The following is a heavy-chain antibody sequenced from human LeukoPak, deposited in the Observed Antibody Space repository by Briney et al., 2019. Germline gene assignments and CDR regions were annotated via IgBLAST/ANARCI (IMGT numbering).Heavy chain of an antibody. CDR2: INAGNGNT. J-gene: IGHJ3*02. D-gene: IGHD5-18*01. CDR3: AGGYSYGYADAFDI. Sequence: ASVKVSCKASGYTFTSYAMHWVRQAPGQRLEWMGWINAGNGNTKYSQKFQGRVTITRDTSASTAYMELSSLRSEDTAVYYCAGGYSYGYADAFDIWGQGTMVTVSS. CDR1: GYTFTSYA. V-gene: IGHV1-3*01.